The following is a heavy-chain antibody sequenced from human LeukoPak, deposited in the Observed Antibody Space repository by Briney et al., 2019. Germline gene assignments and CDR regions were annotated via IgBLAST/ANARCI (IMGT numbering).Heavy chain of an antibody. J-gene: IGHJ4*02. CDR1: GFTFSSCS. CDR2: ISSSSSTI. CDR3: ARGKVLVPAANDY. D-gene: IGHD2-2*01. V-gene: IGHV3-48*01. Sequence: GGSLRLSCAASGFTFSSCSMNWVRQAPGKGLEWVSYISSSSSTIYYADSVKGRFTISRDNAKNSLYLQMNSLRAEDTAVYYCARGKVLVPAANDYWGQGTLVTVSS.